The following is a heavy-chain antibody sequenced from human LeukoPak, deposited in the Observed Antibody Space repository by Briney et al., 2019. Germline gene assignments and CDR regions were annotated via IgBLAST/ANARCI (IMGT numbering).Heavy chain of an antibody. J-gene: IGHJ3*02. V-gene: IGHV3-30-3*01. CDR3: ARGYSSTWPDAFDI. CDR2: ISYDGTKK. D-gene: IGHD6-13*01. CDR1: GFTFGNYA. Sequence: GGSLRLSCVASGFTFGNYAMPWVRQAPGKGLGWMAVISYDGTKKYYADSVKGRFTISRDYSKKTLYLQMNSLRGEDTALYYCARGYSSTWPDAFDIWGQGTMVTVSS.